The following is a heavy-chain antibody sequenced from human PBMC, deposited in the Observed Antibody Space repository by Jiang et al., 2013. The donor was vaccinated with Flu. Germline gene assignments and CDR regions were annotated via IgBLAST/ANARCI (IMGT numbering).Heavy chain of an antibody. Sequence: LLKPSETLSLTCAVYGGSFSGYYWSWIRQPPGKGLEWIGEINHSGSTNYNPSLKSRVTISVDTSKNQFSLKLSSVTAADTAVYYCARVSSWLFYYFDYWGQGTLVTVSS. J-gene: IGHJ4*02. V-gene: IGHV4-34*01. CDR2: INHSGST. CDR3: ARVSSWLFYYFDY. CDR1: GGSFSGYY. D-gene: IGHD6-13*01.